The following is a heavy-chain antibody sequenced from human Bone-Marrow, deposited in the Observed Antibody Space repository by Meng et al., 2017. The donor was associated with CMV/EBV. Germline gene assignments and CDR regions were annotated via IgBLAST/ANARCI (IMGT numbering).Heavy chain of an antibody. CDR3: ARDLDPEAFGYYYGMDV. V-gene: IGHV3-21*01. J-gene: IGHJ6*02. D-gene: IGHD1-14*01. CDR1: GFTFSSYS. Sequence: GVLKISCAASGFTFSSYSMNWVRQAPGKGLAWVSSISSSSYIYYADSVKGRFTISRDNAKNSLYLQMNSLRAEDTAVYYCARDLDPEAFGYYYGMDVWGQGTTVTVSS. CDR2: ISSSSYI.